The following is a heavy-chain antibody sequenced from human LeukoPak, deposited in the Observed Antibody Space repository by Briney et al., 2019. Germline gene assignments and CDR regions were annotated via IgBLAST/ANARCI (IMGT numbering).Heavy chain of an antibody. CDR3: ARWGVLLWFGELFGSHGMDV. D-gene: IGHD3-10*01. J-gene: IGHJ6*02. CDR1: GYTFTSYG. CDR2: ISAYNGNT. V-gene: IGHV1-18*01. Sequence: ASVKVSCKASGYTFTSYGISWVRQAPGQGLEWMGWISAYNGNTNYAQKLQGRVTMTTDTSTSTAYMELRSLRSDDTAVYYCARWGVLLWFGELFGSHGMDVWGRGTTVTVSS.